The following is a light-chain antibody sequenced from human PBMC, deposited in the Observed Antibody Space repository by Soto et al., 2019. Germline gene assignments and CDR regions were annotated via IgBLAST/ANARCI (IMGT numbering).Light chain of an antibody. CDR1: SSDVGGYNF. CDR2: EVS. J-gene: IGLJ1*01. CDR3: RSYAGSNISV. V-gene: IGLV2-8*01. Sequence: QSVLTQPPSASGSPGQSVTISCTGASSDVGGYNFVSWYQQHPGKAPKLMIYEVSKRPSGVPDRFSGSKSGNTASLTVSGLQAEDEADYYCRSYAGSNISVFGTGTKVTVL.